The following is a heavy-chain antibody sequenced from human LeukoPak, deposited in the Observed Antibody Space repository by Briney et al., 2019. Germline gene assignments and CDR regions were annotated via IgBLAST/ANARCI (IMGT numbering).Heavy chain of an antibody. D-gene: IGHD1-26*01. V-gene: IGHV3-7*01. Sequence: AGGSLRLSCAASGFTFSTYWMTWVRQAPGKGLEWVANIKQDGSEKYCVDSVKGRFTISRDNAKNLLYLQMNSLRAEDAAVYYCARDGVSGSYYYWGQGTLVTVSS. CDR2: IKQDGSEK. J-gene: IGHJ4*02. CDR3: ARDGVSGSYYY. CDR1: GFTFSTYW.